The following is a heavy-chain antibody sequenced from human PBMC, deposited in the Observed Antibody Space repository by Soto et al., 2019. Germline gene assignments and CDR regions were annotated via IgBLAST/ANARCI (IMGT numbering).Heavy chain of an antibody. Sequence: SETLSLTCTVSGGSISSYYWSWIRQPPGKGLEWIGYIYYSGSTNYNPSLKSRVTISVDTSKNQFPLKLSSVTAADTAVYYCASLDDSSGYYHDAFDIWGQGTMVTVS. V-gene: IGHV4-59*01. CDR3: ASLDDSSGYYHDAFDI. J-gene: IGHJ3*02. CDR1: GGSISSYY. CDR2: IYYSGST. D-gene: IGHD3-22*01.